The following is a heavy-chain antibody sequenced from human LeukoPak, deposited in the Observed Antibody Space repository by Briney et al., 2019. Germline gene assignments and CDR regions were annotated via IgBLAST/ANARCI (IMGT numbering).Heavy chain of an antibody. Sequence: GGSLRLSWAASGFTFGGYALSGVGPAQGKGWGGGAVIWYDGSNKYYADSVKGRFTISRDNSKNTLYLQMNSLRAEDTAVYYCAREHDSAQWQVNWGQGTLVTVSS. V-gene: IGHV3-33*08. CDR1: GFTFGGYA. D-gene: IGHD6-19*01. CDR3: AREHDSAQWQVN. J-gene: IGHJ4*02. CDR2: IWYDGSNK.